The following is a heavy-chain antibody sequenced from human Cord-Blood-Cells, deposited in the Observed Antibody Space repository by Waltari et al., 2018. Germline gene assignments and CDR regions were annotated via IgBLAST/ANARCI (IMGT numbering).Heavy chain of an antibody. CDR3: ARGGWFGEFLDAFDI. J-gene: IGHJ3*02. D-gene: IGHD3-10*01. CDR1: GFTFSSYW. CDR2: IKQDGSEK. Sequence: EVQLVESGGGLVQPGGSLRLSCAASGFTFSSYWMSWVRQAPGKGLEWVAKIKQDGSEKYYVDSGKGRFTISRDNAKNSLYLQMNSLRAEDTAVYYCARGGWFGEFLDAFDIWGQGTMVTVSS. V-gene: IGHV3-7*01.